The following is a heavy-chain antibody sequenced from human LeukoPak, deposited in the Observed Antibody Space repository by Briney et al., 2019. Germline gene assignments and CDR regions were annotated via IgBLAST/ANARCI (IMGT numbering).Heavy chain of an antibody. V-gene: IGHV3-66*01. CDR1: GFTVSSSNY. D-gene: IGHD3-16*01. J-gene: IGHJ4*02. CDR3: AREISRFGI. Sequence: GGSLGLSCAASGFTVSSSNYMNWVRQAPGKGLEWVSGIYTGGTTYYTDSVKGRFTISRDNPNNTLYLQMHSLRAEDTRVYYSAREISRFGIWGQGTLVTVSS. CDR2: IYTGGTT.